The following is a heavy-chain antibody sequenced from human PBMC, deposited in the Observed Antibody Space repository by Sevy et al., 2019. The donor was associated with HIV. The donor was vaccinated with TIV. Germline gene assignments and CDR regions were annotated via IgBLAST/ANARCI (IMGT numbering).Heavy chain of an antibody. CDR2: ILSNGNA. CDR3: VRDGSGGNWIFDY. Sequence: GGSLRLSCEVSGFTFDEYGMSWVRQVPGKGLEWVSGILSNGNAYYADSVRGRFTVSRDNVKNSLYLQMNTPRVEDTALYYCVRDGSGGNWIFDYWGQGTLVTVSS. CDR1: GFTFDEYG. V-gene: IGHV3-20*04. D-gene: IGHD2-21*01. J-gene: IGHJ4*02.